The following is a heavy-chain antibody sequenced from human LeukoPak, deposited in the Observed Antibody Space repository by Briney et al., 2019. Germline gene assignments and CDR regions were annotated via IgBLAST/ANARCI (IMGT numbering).Heavy chain of an antibody. CDR1: GYTFTSYG. V-gene: IGHV1-18*01. J-gene: IGHJ6*03. CDR2: ISAYNGNT. D-gene: IGHD3-10*01. CDR3: ARAHYYGSGNYYPPDYYYMDV. Sequence: GASVKVSCKASGYTFTSYGISWVRQAPGQGLEWMGWISAYNGNTNYAQKLQGRVTMTTDTSTSTAYMELRSLRSDDTAVYYCARAHYYGSGNYYPPDYYYMDVWGKGTTVTVSS.